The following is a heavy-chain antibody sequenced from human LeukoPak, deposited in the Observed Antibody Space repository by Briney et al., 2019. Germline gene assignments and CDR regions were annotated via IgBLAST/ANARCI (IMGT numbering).Heavy chain of an antibody. CDR3: ARAQYSGSYTLSMYYYYYMDV. J-gene: IGHJ6*03. CDR1: GGSISSHC. V-gene: IGHV4-59*11. D-gene: IGHD1-26*01. CDR2: IYYSGST. Sequence: SETLSLTCTVSGGSISSHCWSWIRQPPGKGLEWIGYIYYSGSTNYNPSLKSRVTISVDTSKNQFSLKLSSVTAADTAVYYCARAQYSGSYTLSMYYYYYMDVWGKGTTVTVSS.